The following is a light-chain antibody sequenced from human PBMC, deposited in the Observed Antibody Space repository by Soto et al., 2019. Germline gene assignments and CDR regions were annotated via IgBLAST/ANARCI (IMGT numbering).Light chain of an antibody. Sequence: QSVLTQPASLSGSPGQSITLSCTGTSSDVGSYNYAAWYQQHPGKAPKLMIYDVSNRPSGVSNRFSGSKSGNTASLTISGLQAEDEADYYCSSYTTTYTLVFGGGTKVTVL. CDR1: SSDVGSYNY. J-gene: IGLJ2*01. V-gene: IGLV2-14*03. CDR2: DVS. CDR3: SSYTTTYTLV.